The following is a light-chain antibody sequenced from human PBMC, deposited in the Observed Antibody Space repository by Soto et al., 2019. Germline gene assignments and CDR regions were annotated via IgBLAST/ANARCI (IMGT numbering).Light chain of an antibody. CDR1: RSDVGGYKY. J-gene: IGLJ3*02. CDR3: CSYAGTYTWV. Sequence: ALTQPRSVSGSPGQSVTISCTGTRSDVGGYKYVSWYQHHPGKAPKVMIYDVTKRPSGVPDRFSGSKSGNTASLTISGLQAEDEADYYCCSYAGTYTWVFGGGTKLTVL. CDR2: DVT. V-gene: IGLV2-11*01.